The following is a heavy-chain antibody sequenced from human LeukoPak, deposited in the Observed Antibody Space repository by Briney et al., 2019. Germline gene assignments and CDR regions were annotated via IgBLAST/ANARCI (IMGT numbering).Heavy chain of an antibody. V-gene: IGHV3-48*03. CDR2: ISSSGSTI. D-gene: IGHD3-9*01. J-gene: IGHJ6*03. CDR1: GFTFSSYE. CDR3: ARANDNYYYYYMDV. Sequence: GGSLRLSCAASGFTFSSYEMNWVRQAPGKGLEWVSYISSSGSTIYYADSVKGRFTISRDNAKNSLYLQMNSLRAEDTAVYYCARANDNYYYYYMDVWGKGTTVTISS.